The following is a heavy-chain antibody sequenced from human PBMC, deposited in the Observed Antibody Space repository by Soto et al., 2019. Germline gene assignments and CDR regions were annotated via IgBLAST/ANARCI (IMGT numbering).Heavy chain of an antibody. J-gene: IGHJ5*02. D-gene: IGHD2-2*01. V-gene: IGHV1-8*01. CDR1: GYTFTSYD. CDR2: MNPNSGNT. Sequence: ASVKVSFKASGYTFTSYDINWLRQATGQGLEWMGWMNPNSGNTGYAQKFQGRVTMTRNTSISTAYMELSSLRSEDTAVYYCARSAVPERIIVVVPAAIREVRFDPWGQGTLVTVSS. CDR3: ARSAVPERIIVVVPAAIREVRFDP.